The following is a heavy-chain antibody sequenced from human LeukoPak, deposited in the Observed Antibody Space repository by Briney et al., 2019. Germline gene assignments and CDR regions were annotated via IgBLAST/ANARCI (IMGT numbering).Heavy chain of an antibody. CDR2: ISSSSSYI. CDR3: ARGFPEGPFDY. J-gene: IGHJ4*02. V-gene: IGHV3-21*01. Sequence: GGSLRLSCAASGFTFSSYSMTWVRQAPGKGLEWVSSISSSSSYIYYADSVKGRFTISRDNAKNSLYLRMNSLRAEDTAVYYCARGFPEGPFDYWGQGTLVTVSS. CDR1: GFTFSSYS. D-gene: IGHD1-14*01.